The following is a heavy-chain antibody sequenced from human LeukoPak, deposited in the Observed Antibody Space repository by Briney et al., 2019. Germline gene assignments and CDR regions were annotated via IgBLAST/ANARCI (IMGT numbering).Heavy chain of an antibody. V-gene: IGHV1-18*01. CDR1: GYSFANYG. CDR2: ISGYNGKI. CDR3: ARRFCSSVSCYDDDAFDV. D-gene: IGHD2-2*01. Sequence: ASVKVPCKASGYSFANYGISWVRQAPGQGLEWMGWISGYNGKINYAQKFQGRVTMTTDTSTSTAYLELRSLTSEDTAVYYCARRFCSSVSCYDDDAFDVWGQGTLVTVSS. J-gene: IGHJ3*01.